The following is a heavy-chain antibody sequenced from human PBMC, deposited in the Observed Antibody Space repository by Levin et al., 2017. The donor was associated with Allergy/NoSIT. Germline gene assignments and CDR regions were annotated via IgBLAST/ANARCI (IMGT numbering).Heavy chain of an antibody. CDR2: TYYRSKWYN. V-gene: IGHV6-1*01. Sequence: SQTLSLTCAISGDSVSSNSAAWNWIRQSPSRGLEWLGRTYYRSKWYNDYAVSVKSRITINPDTSKNQFSLQLNSVTPEDTAVYYCAREAPSSSRTLVLFGHYYYYMDVWGKGTTVTVSS. D-gene: IGHD6-13*01. CDR1: GDSVSSNSAA. J-gene: IGHJ6*03. CDR3: AREAPSSSRTLVLFGHYYYYMDV.